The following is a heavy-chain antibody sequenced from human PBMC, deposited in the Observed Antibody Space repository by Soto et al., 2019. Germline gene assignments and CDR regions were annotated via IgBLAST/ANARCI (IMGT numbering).Heavy chain of an antibody. J-gene: IGHJ6*02. V-gene: IGHV4-30-2*01. D-gene: IGHD3-10*01. CDR3: VRDRGGGSGKYYVSMGMDI. Sequence: SETLSLTCRVSGGSVSSGYYSWSWIRRPLGKGLEWIGYMYPSGTTSHNPSLKSRVTISIVRSRNQFSLRLTSVTAADTAVYYCVRDRGGGSGKYYVSMGMDIWGRGTTVTVPS. CDR2: MYPSGTT. CDR1: GGSVSSGYYS.